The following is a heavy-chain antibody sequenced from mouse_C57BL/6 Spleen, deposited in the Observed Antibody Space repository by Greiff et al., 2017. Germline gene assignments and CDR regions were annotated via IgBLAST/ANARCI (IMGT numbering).Heavy chain of an antibody. CDR2: IYPGDGDT. Sequence: VHLVESGPELVKPGASVKISCKASGYAFSSSWMNWVKQRPGKGLEWIGRIYPGDGDTNYNGKFKGKATLTADKSSSTAYMQLSSLTSEDSAVYFCARKRAYDYDFAMDYWGQGTSVTVSS. CDR3: ARKRAYDYDFAMDY. J-gene: IGHJ4*01. CDR1: GYAFSSSW. V-gene: IGHV1-82*01. D-gene: IGHD2-4*01.